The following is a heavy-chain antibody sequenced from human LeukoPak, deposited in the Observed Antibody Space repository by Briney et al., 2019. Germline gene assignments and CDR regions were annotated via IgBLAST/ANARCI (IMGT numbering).Heavy chain of an antibody. Sequence: GGSLRLSCAASGFTVSSNYMSWVRQAPGKGLEWVSVIYSGGTTYYADSVKGRFTISRDNAKNSLYLQMNSLRAEDTAVYYCAREFGGSYSKNYYMDVWGKGTTVTVSS. CDR1: GFTVSSNY. CDR2: IYSGGTT. CDR3: AREFGGSYSKNYYMDV. J-gene: IGHJ6*03. V-gene: IGHV3-66*01. D-gene: IGHD1-26*01.